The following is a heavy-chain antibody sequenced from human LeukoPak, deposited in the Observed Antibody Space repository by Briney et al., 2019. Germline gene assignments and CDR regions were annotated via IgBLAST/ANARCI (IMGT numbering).Heavy chain of an antibody. CDR1: GGSISSGGYY. D-gene: IGHD3-3*01. CDR3: ARGETYYDFWSGYSNNWFDP. J-gene: IGHJ5*02. CDR2: IYHSGST. V-gene: IGHV4-30-2*01. Sequence: SQTLSLTCTVSGGSISSGGYYWSWIRQPPGKGLEWIGYIYHSGSTYYNPSLKSRVTISVDRSKNQFSLKLSSVTAADTAVYYCARGETYYDFWSGYSNNWFDPWGQGTLVTVSS.